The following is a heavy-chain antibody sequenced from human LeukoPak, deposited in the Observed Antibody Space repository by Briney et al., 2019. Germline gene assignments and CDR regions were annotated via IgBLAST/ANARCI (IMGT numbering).Heavy chain of an antibody. J-gene: IGHJ3*02. Sequence: PGGSLRLSCAASGFTFSSYGMHWVRQAPGKGLEWVAVIWYDGSNKYYADSVKGRFTISRDNSKNTLYLQMNSLRAEDTAVYYCAKEGYYDSSGYYARDAFDIWGQGTMVTVSS. CDR1: GFTFSSYG. D-gene: IGHD3-22*01. CDR2: IWYDGSNK. CDR3: AKEGYYDSSGYYARDAFDI. V-gene: IGHV3-33*06.